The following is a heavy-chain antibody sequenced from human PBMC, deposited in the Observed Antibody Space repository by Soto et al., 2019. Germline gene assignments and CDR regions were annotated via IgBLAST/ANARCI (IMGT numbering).Heavy chain of an antibody. D-gene: IGHD2-2*01. J-gene: IGHJ3*02. Sequence: QVHLVQSGAEVKEPGASVKVSCKASGYTFTSYYIHWVRQAPGQGLEWMGMINPSGGSTNYAQKFQGRVTMTRDTSTSIVYVELSSLRSEDTAVYYCAREGRYCTSASCKHDAFDIWGQGTMVTVSS. CDR1: GYTFTSYY. V-gene: IGHV1-46*01. CDR2: INPSGGST. CDR3: AREGRYCTSASCKHDAFDI.